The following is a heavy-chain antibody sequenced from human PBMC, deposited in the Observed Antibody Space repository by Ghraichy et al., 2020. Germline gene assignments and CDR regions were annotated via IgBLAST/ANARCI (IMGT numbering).Heavy chain of an antibody. CDR2: MNPNSGNT. CDR1: GYTFTSYD. V-gene: IGHV1-8*01. D-gene: IGHD2-15*01. Sequence: ASVKVSCKASGYTFTSYDINWVRQATGQGLEWMGWMNPNSGNTGYAQKFQGRVTMTRNTSISTAYMELSSLRSEDTAVYYCARGWLVFRQGYCSGGSCYSYAFDIWGQGTMVTVSS. CDR3: ARGWLVFRQGYCSGGSCYSYAFDI. J-gene: IGHJ3*02.